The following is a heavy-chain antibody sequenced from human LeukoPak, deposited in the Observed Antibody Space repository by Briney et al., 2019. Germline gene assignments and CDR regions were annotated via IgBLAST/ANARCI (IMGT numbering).Heavy chain of an antibody. D-gene: IGHD3-22*01. Sequence: GGSLRLSCAASGFTFSSYAMSWVRQAPGKGLEWVSAISGSGGSTYYADSVKGRFTISRDNSKNTLYLQMNSLRAEDTAVYYCAKDPLLLWYDSSGWAPLWGQGTLVTVSS. CDR2: ISGSGGST. J-gene: IGHJ4*02. V-gene: IGHV3-23*01. CDR1: GFTFSSYA. CDR3: AKDPLLLWYDSSGWAPL.